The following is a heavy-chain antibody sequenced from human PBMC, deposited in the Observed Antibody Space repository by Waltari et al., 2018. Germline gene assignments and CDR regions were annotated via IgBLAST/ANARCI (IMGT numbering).Heavy chain of an antibody. V-gene: IGHV3-13*01. Sequence: EVQLVESGGGLVQPGGSLRLSCAASGFTFSSYDMHWVRKATGKGLEGVSAMGTAGDTYYLGSVKGRFTISRENAKNSLYLQMNSLRAGDTAMYYCARATTYAFDIWGQGTMVTVSS. CDR1: GFTFSSYD. CDR2: MGTAGDT. CDR3: ARATTYAFDI. J-gene: IGHJ3*02.